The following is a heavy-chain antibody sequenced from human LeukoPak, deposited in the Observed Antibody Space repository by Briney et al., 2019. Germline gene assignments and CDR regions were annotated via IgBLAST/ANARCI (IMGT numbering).Heavy chain of an antibody. V-gene: IGHV4-59*08. D-gene: IGHD3-9*01. CDR1: GGSLNHYY. J-gene: IGHJ4*02. CDR2: IYYSGST. Sequence: SETPSLTCTVSGGSLNHYYWSWIRQPPGKGLEWMGYIYYSGSTNYNPSLKSRVTISVDTSKNQFSLKLRSVTAADTAVYFCVRLATYYEVLAGYYPRHIDFWGQGTLVTVSS. CDR3: VRLATYYEVLAGYYPRHIDF.